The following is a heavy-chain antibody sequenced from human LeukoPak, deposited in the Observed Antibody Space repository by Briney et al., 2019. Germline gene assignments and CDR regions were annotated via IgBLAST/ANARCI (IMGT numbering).Heavy chain of an antibody. D-gene: IGHD6-19*01. CDR1: GFTFSSYA. Sequence: GGSLRLSCGASGFTFSSYAMTWVRQAPGKGLEWVSGISGSGSSTYYVDSVKGRFTISRDNSKNTLYLQMDSLRAEDTAVYYCAKATRIAVTGNYFDCWGQGTLVTVSS. CDR2: ISGSGSST. J-gene: IGHJ4*02. V-gene: IGHV3-23*01. CDR3: AKATRIAVTGNYFDC.